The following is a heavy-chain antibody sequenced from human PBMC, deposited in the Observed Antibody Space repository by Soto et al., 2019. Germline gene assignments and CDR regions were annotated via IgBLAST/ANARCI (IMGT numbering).Heavy chain of an antibody. CDR2: ISSSSSYI. CDR3: ARVPLRYFDWLSF. V-gene: IGHV3-21*01. D-gene: IGHD3-9*01. CDR1: GFTFSSYS. J-gene: IGHJ4*02. Sequence: GGSLRLSCAASGFTFSSYSMNWVRQAPGKGLEWVSSISSSSSYIYYADSVKGRFTISRDNAKNSLYLQMNSLRAEDTAVYYCARVPLRYFDWLSFWGQGTLVTVSS.